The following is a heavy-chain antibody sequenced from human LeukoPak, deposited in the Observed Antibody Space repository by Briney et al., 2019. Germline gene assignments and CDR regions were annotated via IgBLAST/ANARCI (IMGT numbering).Heavy chain of an antibody. CDR1: GFTFSSYA. Sequence: GGSLRLSCAASGFTFSSYAMSWVRQAPGKGLEYVSAISTSGGSTYYADSVKGRFTISRDNSRNTLYLQMNSLRAEDTAVYYCVKPDFYIVGARGAFQIWGQGPMFTVSS. J-gene: IGHJ3*02. D-gene: IGHD1-26*01. CDR3: VKPDFYIVGARGAFQI. CDR2: ISTSGGST. V-gene: IGHV3-23*01.